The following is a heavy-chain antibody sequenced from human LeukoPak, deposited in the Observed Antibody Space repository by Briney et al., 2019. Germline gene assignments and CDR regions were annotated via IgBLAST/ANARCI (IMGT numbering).Heavy chain of an antibody. V-gene: IGHV1-46*01. CDR1: GYTFTSYY. CDR3: AREGNYYDSSGSILESYYFDY. CDR2: IDPSGGST. D-gene: IGHD3-22*01. Sequence: ASVKVSCKASGYTFTSYYMHWVRQAPGQGLEWMGIIDPSGGSTSYAQKFQGRVTMTRDMSTSTVHMELSSLRSEDTAVYYCAREGNYYDSSGSILESYYFDYWGQGTLVTVSS. J-gene: IGHJ4*02.